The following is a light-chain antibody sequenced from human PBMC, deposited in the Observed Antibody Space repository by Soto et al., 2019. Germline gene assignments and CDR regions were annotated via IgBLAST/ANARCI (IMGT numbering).Light chain of an antibody. CDR2: DVN. CDR3: SSFTTSDTYV. J-gene: IGLJ1*01. CDR1: SADIGSYNR. Sequence: QSALTQPPSVSGSPGQSVTISCTGTSADIGSYNRVSWYQQPPGAAPKLMICDVNNRPSGVPERVSGSKSGNTASLTIFGLQAEDEADDYCSSFTTSDTYVFGTGTKLTVL. V-gene: IGLV2-18*02.